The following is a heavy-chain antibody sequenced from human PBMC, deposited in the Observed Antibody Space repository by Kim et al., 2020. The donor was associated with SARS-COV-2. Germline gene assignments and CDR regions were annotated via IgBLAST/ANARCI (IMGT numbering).Heavy chain of an antibody. CDR1: GGTFSSYA. V-gene: IGHV1-69*13. J-gene: IGHJ6*02. CDR3: ARDPLLAAAAAPYYYYGMDV. CDR2: IIPIFGTA. D-gene: IGHD6-13*01. Sequence: SVKVSCKASGGTFSSYAISWVRQAPGQGLEWMGGIIPIFGTANYAQKFQGRVTITADESTSTAYMELSSLRSEDTAVYYCARDPLLAAAAAPYYYYGMDVWGQGTTVTVSS.